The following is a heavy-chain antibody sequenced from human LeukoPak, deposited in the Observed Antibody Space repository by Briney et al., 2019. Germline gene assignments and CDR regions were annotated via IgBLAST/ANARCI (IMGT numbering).Heavy chain of an antibody. D-gene: IGHD4-17*01. CDR1: GFTFSSYW. V-gene: IGHV3-74*01. Sequence: GGSLRLSCAASGFTFSSYWVHWVRQAPGKGLVWVSRINSDGSITSYADSVKGRFTISRDNAKNTLYLQMNSLRAEDTAVYYCARSSYGISRFEYWGQGTLVTVSS. CDR3: ARSSYGISRFEY. J-gene: IGHJ4*02. CDR2: INSDGSIT.